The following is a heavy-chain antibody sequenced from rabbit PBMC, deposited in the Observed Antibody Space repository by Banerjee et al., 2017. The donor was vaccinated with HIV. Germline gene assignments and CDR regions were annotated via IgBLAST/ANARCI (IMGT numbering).Heavy chain of an antibody. J-gene: IGHJ4*01. D-gene: IGHD2-1*01. CDR3: ARPLATMTMALYL. CDR1: GFVFSRYG. V-gene: IGHV1S47*01. CDR2: IDTVFGST. Sequence: QEQLKESGGGLVQPGGSLTLSCKASGFVFSRYGVSWVRQAPGKGLEWIGYIDTVFGSTYYATWVNGRFTISSHNAQNTLYLQLNSLTPADTATYFCARPLATMTMALYLWGPGTLVTVS.